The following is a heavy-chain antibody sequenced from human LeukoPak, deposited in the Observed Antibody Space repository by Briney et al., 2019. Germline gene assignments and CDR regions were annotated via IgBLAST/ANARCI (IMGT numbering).Heavy chain of an antibody. D-gene: IGHD5-24*01. Sequence: ASVKVFCKGSGYTFTSYGMSWVGQGDGEGVEWMGWISAYNGNTNYAQKLQGRVTMTTDTSTSTAYMELRSLRSDDTAVYYCARENGYNSSPQGYWGQGTLVTVSS. V-gene: IGHV1-18*01. CDR1: GYTFTSYG. CDR3: ARENGYNSSPQGY. CDR2: ISAYNGNT. J-gene: IGHJ4*02.